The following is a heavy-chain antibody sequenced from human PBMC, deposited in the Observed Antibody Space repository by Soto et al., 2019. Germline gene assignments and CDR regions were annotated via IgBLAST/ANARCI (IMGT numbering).Heavy chain of an antibody. Sequence: GSLRLSCAASGFTFSSYWMHWVRQAPGKGLVWVSRINSDGSSTSYADSVKGRFTISRDNAKNTLYLQMNSLRAEDTAVYYCAREYSSSRYFDYWGQGTLVTVSS. CDR2: INSDGSST. CDR1: GFTFSSYW. D-gene: IGHD6-6*01. J-gene: IGHJ4*02. V-gene: IGHV3-74*01. CDR3: AREYSSSRYFDY.